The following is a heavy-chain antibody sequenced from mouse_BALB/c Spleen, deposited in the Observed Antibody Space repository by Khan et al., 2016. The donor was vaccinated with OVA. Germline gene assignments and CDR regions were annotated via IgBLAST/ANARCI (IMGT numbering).Heavy chain of an antibody. CDR2: ISNSGSA. Sequence: EVQLQESGPGLVKPSQSLSLTCTVTGYSITRDYAWNWIRQFPGNKLEWMGYISNSGSASYNPSLKSRISITLDTSKNKFFLQLNSVTTEDTATYYCARELGRYYAMDYWGQGTSVTVSS. V-gene: IGHV3-2*02. CDR1: GYSITRDYA. CDR3: ARELGRYYAMDY. J-gene: IGHJ4*01. D-gene: IGHD4-1*01.